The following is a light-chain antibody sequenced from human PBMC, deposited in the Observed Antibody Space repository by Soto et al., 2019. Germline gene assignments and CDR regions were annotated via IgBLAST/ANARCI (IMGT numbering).Light chain of an antibody. CDR3: SSYAGSNNFGV. Sequence: QSALTQPPSASWSPGQSVTISCTGTSSDVGGYNYVPWYQQHPGKAPKLMIYEVSKRPSGVPDRFSGSKSGNTASLTVSGLQAEDEADYYCSSYAGSNNFGVFGGGTKLTVL. CDR1: SSDVGGYNY. CDR2: EVS. V-gene: IGLV2-8*01. J-gene: IGLJ2*01.